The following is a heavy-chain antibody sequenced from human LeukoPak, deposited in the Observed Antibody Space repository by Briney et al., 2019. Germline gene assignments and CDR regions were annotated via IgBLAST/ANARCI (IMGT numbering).Heavy chain of an antibody. Sequence: GESLQISCKGSGYSFTSYWIGWVRQMPGKGLEWMGIIYPGDSDNRYSPSFQGQVTISADKSNSTAYLQWSSLKASDTAMYYCARSYYGEYNWFDPWGQGTLVTVSS. J-gene: IGHJ5*02. CDR2: IYPGDSDN. CDR1: GYSFTSYW. CDR3: ARSYYGEYNWFDP. D-gene: IGHD4-17*01. V-gene: IGHV5-51*01.